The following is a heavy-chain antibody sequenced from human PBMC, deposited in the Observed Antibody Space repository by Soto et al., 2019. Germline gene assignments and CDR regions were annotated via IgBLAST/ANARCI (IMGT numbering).Heavy chain of an antibody. CDR1: GFTFSSDG. J-gene: IGHJ6*02. V-gene: IGHV3-33*01. CDR3: AREMAVAGYYYYGMDV. CDR2: IWYDGSNK. Sequence: PGGSLTLSCAASGFTFSSDGMHWVRQAPGTGREWVAVIWYDGSNKYYADSVKGRFTISRDNSKNTLYLQMNSLRAEDTAVYYCAREMAVAGYYYYGMDVWGQGTTVTVSS. D-gene: IGHD6-19*01.